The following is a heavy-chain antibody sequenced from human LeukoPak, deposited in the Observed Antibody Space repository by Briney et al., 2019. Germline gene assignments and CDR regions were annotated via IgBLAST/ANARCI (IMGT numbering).Heavy chain of an antibody. J-gene: IGHJ5*02. CDR2: ASFDGSKK. CDR1: GFTFNNYA. D-gene: IGHD3-10*01. Sequence: GGSLRLSCAASGFTFNNYAMHWVRQAPGKGLEWVAIASFDGSKKNYVDSVRGRFTISRDNSENIVFLQTSGLRAEDTAVYYCAKDGISRGSGSYYNAWGQGTLVTVSS. V-gene: IGHV3-30*04. CDR3: AKDGISRGSGSYYNA.